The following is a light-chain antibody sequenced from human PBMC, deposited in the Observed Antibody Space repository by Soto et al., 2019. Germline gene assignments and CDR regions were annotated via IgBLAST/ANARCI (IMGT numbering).Light chain of an antibody. V-gene: IGLV2-14*01. J-gene: IGLJ1*01. Sequence: QSALTQPASVSGSPGQSIAISCTGTSSDVGGYSYVSWYQQQPGKAPKLVISAVSNRPSGVSDRFSGSKSGNTASLTISVLQTEDEADYYCASYTTSSTYVFGTGTKVTVL. CDR3: ASYTTSSTYV. CDR1: SSDVGGYSY. CDR2: AVS.